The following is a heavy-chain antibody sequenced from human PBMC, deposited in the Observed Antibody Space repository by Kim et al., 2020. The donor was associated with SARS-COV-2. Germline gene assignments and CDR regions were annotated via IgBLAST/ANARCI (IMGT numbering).Heavy chain of an antibody. J-gene: IGHJ4*02. CDR2: ISYDGSNK. CDR1: GFTFSSYG. D-gene: IGHD3-9*01. Sequence: GGSLRLSCAASGFTFSSYGMHWVRQAPGKGLEWVAVISYDGSNKYYADSVKGRFTISRDNSKNTLYLQMNSLRAEDTAVYYCAKTALPRDILTGPFDYWGQGTLVTVSS. V-gene: IGHV3-30*18. CDR3: AKTALPRDILTGPFDY.